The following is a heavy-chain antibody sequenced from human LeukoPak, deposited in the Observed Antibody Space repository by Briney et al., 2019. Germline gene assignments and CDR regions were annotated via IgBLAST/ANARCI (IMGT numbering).Heavy chain of an antibody. CDR1: GFTFSSYG. D-gene: IGHD6-19*01. CDR3: AKDSRLKRSYSSGWNLFDY. CDR2: ISYDGSNK. J-gene: IGHJ4*02. Sequence: GGSLRLSCAGSGFTFSSYGMHWVRQAPGKGLEWVAVISYDGSNKYYADSVKGRFTISRDNSKNTLYLQMNSLRAEDTAVYYCAKDSRLKRSYSSGWNLFDYWGQGTLVTVSS. V-gene: IGHV3-30*18.